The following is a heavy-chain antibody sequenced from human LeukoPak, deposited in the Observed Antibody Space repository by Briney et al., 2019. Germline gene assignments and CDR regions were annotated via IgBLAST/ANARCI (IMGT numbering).Heavy chain of an antibody. CDR3: ARDQSIAAAGYDAFDI. V-gene: IGHV4-30-4*08. Sequence: SQTLSLTCTVSGGSISSGDYYWSWIRQPPGTGLEWIGYIYYSGSTYYNPSLKSRVTISVDTSKNQFSLKLSSVTAADTAVYYCARDQSIAAAGYDAFDIWGQGTMVTVSS. CDR1: GGSISSGDYY. CDR2: IYYSGST. D-gene: IGHD6-13*01. J-gene: IGHJ3*02.